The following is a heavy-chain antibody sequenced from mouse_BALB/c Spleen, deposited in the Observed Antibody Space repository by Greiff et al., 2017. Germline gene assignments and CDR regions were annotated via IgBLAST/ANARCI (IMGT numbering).Heavy chain of an antibody. CDR1: GYTFTSYW. CDR2: IYPGSGST. J-gene: IGHJ2*01. CDR3: TTRTSYFDY. Sequence: LQQPGSELVRPGASVKLSCKASGYTFTSYWMHWVKQRHGQGLEWIGNIYPGSGSTNYDEKFKSKGTLTVDTSSSTAYMHLSSLTSEDSAVYYCTTRTSYFDYWGQGTTLTVSS. V-gene: IGHV1S22*01.